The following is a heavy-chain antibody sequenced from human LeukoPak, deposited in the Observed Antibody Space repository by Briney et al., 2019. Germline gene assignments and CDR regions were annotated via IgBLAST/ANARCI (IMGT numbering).Heavy chain of an antibody. D-gene: IGHD6-13*01. Sequence: GASVKVSCKASGYTFTSYYMHWVRQAPGQGLEWMGGIIPIFGTANYAQKFQGRVTITADKSTSTAYMELSSLRSEDTAVYYCARSGYGSSWYPFDYWGQGTLVTVSS. CDR2: IIPIFGTA. CDR3: ARSGYGSSWYPFDY. CDR1: GYTFTSYY. J-gene: IGHJ4*02. V-gene: IGHV1-69*06.